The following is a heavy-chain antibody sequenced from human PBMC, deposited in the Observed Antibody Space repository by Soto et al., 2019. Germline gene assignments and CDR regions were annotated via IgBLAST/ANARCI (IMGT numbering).Heavy chain of an antibody. V-gene: IGHV4-59*07. CDR3: ARSVAVPGARLGF. D-gene: IGHD6-19*01. Sequence: PSDTLTPTESLAGSASRGRYWSWNRQYPGKGLEWLGYVYYTGSTNYSPSLRSRVSISVGTSKNEFSLRLSSVTAADTAVYFCARSVAVPGARLGFWGQGTLVT. J-gene: IGHJ4*02. CDR1: GSASRGRY. CDR2: VYYTGST.